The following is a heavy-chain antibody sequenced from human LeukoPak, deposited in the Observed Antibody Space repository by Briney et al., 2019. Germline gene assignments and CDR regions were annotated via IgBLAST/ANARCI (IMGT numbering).Heavy chain of an antibody. Sequence: PGRSLRLSCAASGFTFSSYAMHWVRQAPGKGLEWVSAISGSGGSTYYADSVKGRFTISRDNSKNTLYLQMNSLRAEDTAVYYCAKAPTEYYDSSGYYPNYYYYMDVWGKGTTVTVSS. V-gene: IGHV3-23*01. J-gene: IGHJ6*03. CDR2: ISGSGGST. CDR1: GFTFSSYA. CDR3: AKAPTEYYDSSGYYPNYYYYMDV. D-gene: IGHD3-22*01.